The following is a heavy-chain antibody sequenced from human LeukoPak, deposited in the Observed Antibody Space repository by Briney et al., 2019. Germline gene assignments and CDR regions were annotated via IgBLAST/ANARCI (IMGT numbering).Heavy chain of an antibody. V-gene: IGHV1-69*06. CDR2: IIPIFGTA. CDR1: GYIFTSYD. CDR3: GAERYNWNYVGGFDY. Sequence: GASVKVSCKASGYIFTSYDINWVRQATGQGLEWMGGIIPIFGTANYAQKFQGRVTITADKSTSTAYMELSSLRSEDTAVYYCGAERYNWNYVGGFDYWGQGTLVTVSS. D-gene: IGHD1-7*01. J-gene: IGHJ4*02.